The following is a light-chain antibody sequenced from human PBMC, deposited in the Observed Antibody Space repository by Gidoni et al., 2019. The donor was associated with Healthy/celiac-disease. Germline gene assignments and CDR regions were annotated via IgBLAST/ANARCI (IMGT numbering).Light chain of an antibody. CDR2: AAS. CDR1: QGISSY. V-gene: IGKV1-9*01. CDR3: QQLNSYPVT. J-gene: IGKJ1*01. Sequence: DIQLTQSPSFLSASVGDRVTITCRASQGISSYLAWYQQKPGKAPKLLIYAASTLQSGVPSRYSGSGSGTEFTLTISSLQPEDFATYYCQQLNSYPVTFXQXTKVEIK.